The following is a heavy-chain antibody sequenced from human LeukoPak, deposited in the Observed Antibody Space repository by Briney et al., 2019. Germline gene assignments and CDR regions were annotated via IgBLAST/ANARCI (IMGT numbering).Heavy chain of an antibody. CDR3: ARDRTRRENWFDP. CDR1: GGSFSGYY. V-gene: IGHV4-59*01. J-gene: IGHJ5*02. CDR2: IYYSGST. Sequence: PSETLSLTCAVYGGSFSGYYWSWIRQPPGKGLEWIGYIYYSGSTNYNPSLKSRVTISVDTSKNQFSLKLSSVTAADTAVYYCARDRTRRENWFDPWGQGTLVTVSS.